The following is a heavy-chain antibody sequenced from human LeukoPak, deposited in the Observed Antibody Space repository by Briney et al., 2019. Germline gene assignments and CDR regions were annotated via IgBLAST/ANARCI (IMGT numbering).Heavy chain of an antibody. J-gene: IGHJ5*02. D-gene: IGHD6-13*01. CDR3: ARAYTSSCRWFDP. CDR2: VYYSGST. Sequence: SETLSLTCTVSGGSISSYFWSWIRQPPGKGLEWIGYVYYSGSTYYNPSLKSRVTISVDTSKNQFSLKLSSVTAADTAVYYCARAYTSSCRWFDPWGQGTLVTVSS. CDR1: GGSISSYF. V-gene: IGHV4-59*12.